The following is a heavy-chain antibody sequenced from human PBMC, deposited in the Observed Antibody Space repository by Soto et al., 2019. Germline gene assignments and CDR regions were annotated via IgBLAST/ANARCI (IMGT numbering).Heavy chain of an antibody. CDR3: AKASFTVPSAPFDY. J-gene: IGHJ4*02. Sequence: GGSLRLSCEASGFTFSSSAMSWVRQAPGKGLDWVATVTGSGHTTYHADSVKGRFTVSRDNSKNALFLHMQSLSADDTAIYYCAKASFTVPSAPFDYWGQGALVTVSS. CDR2: VTGSGHTT. V-gene: IGHV3-23*01. CDR1: GFTFSSSA. D-gene: IGHD4-4*01.